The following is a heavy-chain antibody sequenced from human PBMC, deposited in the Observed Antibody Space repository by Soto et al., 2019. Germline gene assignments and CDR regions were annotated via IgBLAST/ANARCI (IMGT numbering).Heavy chain of an antibody. J-gene: IGHJ4*02. CDR2: ISGSGGTT. D-gene: IGHD3-16*01. CDR1: GFTFSSYA. CDR3: AKLYYDYIWGSTIDY. V-gene: IGHV3-23*01. Sequence: GGSLRLSCAASGFTFSSYAMSWVRQAPGKGLEWVSTISGSGGTTYYADSVKGRFTISRDNSKNTLYLQMSSLRAEDTAVYYCAKLYYDYIWGSTIDYWGQGTLVTVSS.